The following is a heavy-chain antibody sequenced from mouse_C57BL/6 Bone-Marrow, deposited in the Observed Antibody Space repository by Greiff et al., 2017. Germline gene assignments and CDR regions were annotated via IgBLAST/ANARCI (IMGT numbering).Heavy chain of an antibody. V-gene: IGHV5-6*01. D-gene: IGHD1-1*01. CDR3: AGTSYYASRNGYFDV. J-gene: IGHJ1*03. Sequence: EVQLVESGGDLVKPGGSLKLSCAASGFTFSSYGMSWVRQTPDKRLEWVATIRSGGSYTYYPDSVKGRFTISRDNAKNTLYLQMSSLKSEDTAMYDCAGTSYYASRNGYFDVWGTGTTVTVSS. CDR2: IRSGGSYT. CDR1: GFTFSSYG.